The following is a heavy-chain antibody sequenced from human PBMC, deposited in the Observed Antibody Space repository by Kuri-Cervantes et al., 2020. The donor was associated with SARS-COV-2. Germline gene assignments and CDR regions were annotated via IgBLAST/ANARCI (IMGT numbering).Heavy chain of an antibody. CDR1: GYTFTSYG. Sequence: ASVKVSCKSSGYTFTSYGISWVRQAPGQGLEWMGWISAYNGNTNYAQKLQGRVTMTTDTSTSTACMELRSLRSDDTAVYYCATGGTYSGYAGGGMDVWGQGTTVTVSS. CDR2: ISAYNGNT. J-gene: IGHJ6*02. V-gene: IGHV1-18*01. D-gene: IGHD5-12*01. CDR3: ATGGTYSGYAGGGMDV.